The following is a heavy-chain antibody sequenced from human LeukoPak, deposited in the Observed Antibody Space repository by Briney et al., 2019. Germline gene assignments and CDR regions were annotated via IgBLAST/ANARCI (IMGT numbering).Heavy chain of an antibody. Sequence: SVKVSCKASGGTFISYAISWVRQAPGQGLEWMGRIIPIFGTANYAQKFQGRVTITADESTSTAYMELSSLRSEDTAVYYCARDGGRPYYYGSGSYRLKYNWFDPWGQGTLVTVSS. CDR2: IIPIFGTA. J-gene: IGHJ5*02. V-gene: IGHV1-69*13. CDR3: ARDGGRPYYYGSGSYRLKYNWFDP. D-gene: IGHD3-10*01. CDR1: GGTFISYA.